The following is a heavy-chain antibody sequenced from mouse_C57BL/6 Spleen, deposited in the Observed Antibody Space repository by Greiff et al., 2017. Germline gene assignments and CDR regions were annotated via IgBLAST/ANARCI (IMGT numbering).Heavy chain of an antibody. CDR1: GFTFSSYA. CDR3: AREARSHWYFDV. CDR2: ISDGGSYT. J-gene: IGHJ1*03. V-gene: IGHV5-4*01. D-gene: IGHD1-1*01. Sequence: EVMLVESGGGLVKPGGSLKLSCAASGFTFSSYAMSWVRQTPEKRLEWVATISDGGSYTYYPDNVKGRFTISRDNAKNNLYLQMSHLKSEDTAMYYCAREARSHWYFDVWGTGTTVTVSS.